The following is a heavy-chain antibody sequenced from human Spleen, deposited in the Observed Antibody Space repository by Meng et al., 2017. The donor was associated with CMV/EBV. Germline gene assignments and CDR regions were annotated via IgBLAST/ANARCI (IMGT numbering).Heavy chain of an antibody. J-gene: IGHJ4*02. D-gene: IGHD6-19*01. CDR3: AKSTLAGPWGSFDY. V-gene: IGHV3-74*01. Sequence: GESLKISCAASGFTFSSYWMHWVRQAPGKGLVWVSRINSDGSSTSYADSVKGRFTISRDNAKNTLYLQMNSLRAEDTAVYYCAKSTLAGPWGSFDYWGQGTLVTVSS. CDR1: GFTFSSYW. CDR2: INSDGSST.